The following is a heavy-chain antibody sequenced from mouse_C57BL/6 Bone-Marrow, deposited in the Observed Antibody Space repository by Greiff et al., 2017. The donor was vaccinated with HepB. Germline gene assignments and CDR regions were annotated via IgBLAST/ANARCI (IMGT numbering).Heavy chain of an antibody. CDR2: INYDGSST. CDR3: ARDGNWGHYYAMDY. Sequence: EVKLVESEGGLVQPGSSMKLSCTASGFTFSDYYMAWVRQVPEKGLEWVANINYDGSSTYYLDSLKSRFILSRDNAKNILYLQMSSLKSEDTATYYCARDGNWGHYYAMDYWGQGTSVTVSS. D-gene: IGHD4-1*01. V-gene: IGHV5-16*01. CDR1: GFTFSDYY. J-gene: IGHJ4*01.